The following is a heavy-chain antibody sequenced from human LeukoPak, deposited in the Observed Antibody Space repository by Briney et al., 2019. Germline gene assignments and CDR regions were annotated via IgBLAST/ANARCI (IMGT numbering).Heavy chain of an antibody. Sequence: SETLSLTCTDSAGSISNSYWSWIRQPPGKGLEWIGYIYYTGDSNYNPSLKSRVAISLDTSKNQLSLNLRSVTAADTAVYYCARHEFASPFDSWGQGTLVTVSS. CDR3: ARHEFASPFDS. CDR2: IYYTGDS. D-gene: IGHD2-21*01. CDR1: AGSISNSY. V-gene: IGHV4-59*08. J-gene: IGHJ4*02.